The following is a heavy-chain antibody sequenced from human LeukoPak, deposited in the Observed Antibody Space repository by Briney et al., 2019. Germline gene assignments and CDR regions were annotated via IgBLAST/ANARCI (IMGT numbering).Heavy chain of an antibody. J-gene: IGHJ3*02. CDR1: GFTFSTYW. Sequence: GGSLRLSCDASGFTFSTYWMTWVRQAPGKGLEWLATIKQDGSEKYYLDSVKGRFIISRDNAKTSLHLQMNSLRAEDTALYFCARKGEVTAPTKNAFDIWGQGTMVTVSS. CDR2: IKQDGSEK. D-gene: IGHD2-21*02. V-gene: IGHV3-7*01. CDR3: ARKGEVTAPTKNAFDI.